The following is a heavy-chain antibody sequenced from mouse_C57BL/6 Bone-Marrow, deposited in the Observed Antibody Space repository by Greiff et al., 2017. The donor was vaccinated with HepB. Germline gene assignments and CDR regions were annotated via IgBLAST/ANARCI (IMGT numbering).Heavy chain of an antibody. V-gene: IGHV1-55*01. CDR2: IYPGSGST. D-gene: IGHD1-1*01. CDR1: GYTFTSYW. Sequence: QVQLQQPGAELVKPGASVKMSCKASGYTFTSYWITWVKQRPGQGLEWIGDIYPGSGSTNSNEKFKSKATLTVDTSSSTAYMQLSSLTSEDSAVYYCARFITTVVALDYWGQGTTLTVSS. CDR3: ARFITTVVALDY. J-gene: IGHJ2*01.